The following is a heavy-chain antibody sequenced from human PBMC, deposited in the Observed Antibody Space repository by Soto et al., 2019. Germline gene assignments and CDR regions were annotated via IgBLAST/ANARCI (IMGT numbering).Heavy chain of an antibody. J-gene: IGHJ6*02. V-gene: IGHV4-59*08. D-gene: IGHD4-17*01. CDR2: IYYNGST. CDR1: GASISNYY. CDR3: ARTSDYGDLDYYGMDV. Sequence: SEPLSLTCTVSGASISNYYWNWIRQSPGKRLEWIGYIYYNGSTNYNPSLKSRVTISIDTSQNQFSLKLRSVTAADTAVYYCARTSDYGDLDYYGMDVWGQGTTVT.